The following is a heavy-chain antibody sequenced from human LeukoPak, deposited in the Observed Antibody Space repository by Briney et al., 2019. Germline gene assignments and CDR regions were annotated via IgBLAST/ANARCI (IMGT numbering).Heavy chain of an antibody. Sequence: SETLSLTCTVSGGSISSSSYYWGWIRQPPGKGLEWIGSIYHSGSTYYNPSLKSRVTISVDTSKNQFSLKLSSVTAADTAVYYCARAETSYNWNYFLPLGYFDYWGQGTLVTVSS. CDR3: ARAETSYNWNYFLPLGYFDY. CDR1: GGSISSSSYY. CDR2: IYHSGST. D-gene: IGHD1-7*01. J-gene: IGHJ4*02. V-gene: IGHV4-39*07.